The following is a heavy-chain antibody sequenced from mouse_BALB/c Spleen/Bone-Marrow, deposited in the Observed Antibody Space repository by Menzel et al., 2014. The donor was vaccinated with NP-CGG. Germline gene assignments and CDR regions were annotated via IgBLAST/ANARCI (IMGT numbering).Heavy chain of an antibody. CDR2: INPYNDGT. CDR3: ARGGNYWYFDV. J-gene: IGHJ1*01. V-gene: IGHV1-14*01. D-gene: IGHD2-1*01. Sequence: EVQLQESGPELVKPGASVKMSCKASGYTFTSYLMHWVKPKPGQGLEWIGYINPYNDGTKYNEKFKGKATLTSDKSSSTAYMELSSLTSEDSAVYYCARGGNYWYFDVWGAGTTVTVSS. CDR1: GYTFTSYL.